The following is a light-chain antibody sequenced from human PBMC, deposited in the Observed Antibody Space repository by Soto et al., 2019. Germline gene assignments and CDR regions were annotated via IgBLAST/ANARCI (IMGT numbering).Light chain of an antibody. CDR1: SSDVGGYNY. J-gene: IGLJ2*01. CDR2: AVS. Sequence: QSALTQPRSVSGSPGQSVTISCTGTSSDVGGYNYVSWYQQHPGKAPKLIIYAVSGRPSGVPDRFSGSKSGNTASLTISGLQADDEADDYCCSYAGYYTLVFGGGTKLTVL. CDR3: CSYAGYYTLV. V-gene: IGLV2-11*01.